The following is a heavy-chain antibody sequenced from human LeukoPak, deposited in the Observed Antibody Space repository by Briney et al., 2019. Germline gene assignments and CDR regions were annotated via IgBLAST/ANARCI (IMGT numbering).Heavy chain of an antibody. V-gene: IGHV3-74*01. CDR1: GFTLSTYW. Sequence: GGSLRLSCAASGFTLSTYWMHWVRQAPGKGLVWVSRVNPDGSTTTYADSVEGRFTISRDNAKNTLYLQMSSLRAEDTAVYYCARVGVGMYHFDHWGQGTLVTISS. CDR3: ARVGVGMYHFDH. J-gene: IGHJ4*02. D-gene: IGHD2-2*01. CDR2: VNPDGSTT.